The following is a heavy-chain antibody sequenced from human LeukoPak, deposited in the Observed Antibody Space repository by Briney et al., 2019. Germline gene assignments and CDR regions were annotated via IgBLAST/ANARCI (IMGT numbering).Heavy chain of an antibody. CDR2: IIPIFGTA. D-gene: IGHD5-24*01. V-gene: IGHV1-69*01. J-gene: IGHJ4*02. CDR3: ARGIQMATIRGLDY. Sequence: WASVKVSCKASGGTSSSYAISWVRQAPGQGLEWMGGIIPIFGTANYAQKFQGRVTITADESTSTAYMELSSLRSEDTAVYYCARGIQMATIRGLDYWGQGTLVTVSS. CDR1: GGTSSSYA.